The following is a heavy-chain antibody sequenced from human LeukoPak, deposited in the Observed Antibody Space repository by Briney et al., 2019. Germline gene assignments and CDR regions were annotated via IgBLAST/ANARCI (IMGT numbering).Heavy chain of an antibody. J-gene: IGHJ4*02. CDR3: ARDTGGGYSCYDC. D-gene: IGHD5-18*01. Sequence: GGSLRLSCAASRFTFSSYWMTWIRQAPGKGLEWVANIKQDGSEKYYVDSVKGRFTISRDNAKNSLYLQMNSLRAEDTAVYYCARDTGGGYSCYDCWGQGTLVTVSS. CDR2: IKQDGSEK. V-gene: IGHV3-7*01. CDR1: RFTFSSYW.